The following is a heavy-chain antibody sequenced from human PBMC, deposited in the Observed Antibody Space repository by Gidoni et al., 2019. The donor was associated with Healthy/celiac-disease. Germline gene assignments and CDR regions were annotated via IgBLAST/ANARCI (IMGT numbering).Heavy chain of an antibody. CDR3: AREGSSGWYRHYYYMDV. CDR1: GGTFSSYA. D-gene: IGHD6-19*01. Sequence: QVQLVQSGAEVKKPGSSVKVSCKASGGTFSSYAISWVRQAPGQGLEWMGGIIPIFGTANYAQKFQGRVTITADESTSTAYMELSSLRSEDTAVYYCAREGSSGWYRHYYYMDVWGKGTTVTVSS. CDR2: IIPIFGTA. J-gene: IGHJ6*03. V-gene: IGHV1-69*01.